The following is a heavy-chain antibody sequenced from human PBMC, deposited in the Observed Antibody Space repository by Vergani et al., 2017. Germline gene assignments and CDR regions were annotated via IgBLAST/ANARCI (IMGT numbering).Heavy chain of an antibody. D-gene: IGHD2-15*01. J-gene: IGHJ4*02. CDR1: GGSIRSGVYY. V-gene: IGHV4-31*11. CDR3: ARSRPYCTSGSCPAI. CDR2: IYHTGTT. Sequence: QVQLQESGPGLVKPSQTLSLTCAVSGGSIRSGVYYWGWIRQHPGQGLEWIGYIYHTGTTYYNPSLMGRINISVDTSKNQLSLKLTSVTAADTAVYFCARSRPYCTSGSCPAIWGQGTLVTVSS.